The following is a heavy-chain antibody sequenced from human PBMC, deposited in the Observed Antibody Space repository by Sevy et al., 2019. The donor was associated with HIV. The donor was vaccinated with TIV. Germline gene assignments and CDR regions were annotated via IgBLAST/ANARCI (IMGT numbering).Heavy chain of an antibody. CDR1: GDSISGYY. CDR3: VRGDPELLYGMDV. CDR2: IFYSRST. D-gene: IGHD1-7*01. J-gene: IGHJ6*02. Sequence: SETLSLICTVSGDSISGYYWNWIRQPPGKGLEWIGYIFYSRSTTYSPSLKSRVTISKDTSKNQFSLKLTSVTAADTAIYFCVRGDPELLYGMDVWGQGTAVTVSS. V-gene: IGHV4-59*01.